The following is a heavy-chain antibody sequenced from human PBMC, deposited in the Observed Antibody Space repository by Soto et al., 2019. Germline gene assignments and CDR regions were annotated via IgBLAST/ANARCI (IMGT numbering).Heavy chain of an antibody. Sequence: LSLTCTVSGGSISSGGYYWSWIRQHPGKGLEWIGYIYYSGSTYYNPSLKSRVTISVDTSKNQFSLKLSSVTAADTAVYYCATGDYGSIVDYWGQGTLVTVSS. D-gene: IGHD4-17*01. V-gene: IGHV4-31*03. CDR3: ATGDYGSIVDY. CDR2: IYYSGST. J-gene: IGHJ4*02. CDR1: GGSISSGGYY.